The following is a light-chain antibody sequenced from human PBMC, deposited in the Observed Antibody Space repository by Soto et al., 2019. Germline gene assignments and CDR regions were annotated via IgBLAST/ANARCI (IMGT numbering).Light chain of an antibody. V-gene: IGLV1-47*02. J-gene: IGLJ3*02. CDR1: SSNIGSNY. Sequence: QSVLTQPPSASGTPGQRVTISCSGSSSNIGSNYVYWYQQLPGTAPKLLIYSNNQRPSGVPDRFSGSKSGTSASLAISGLRSVDEADYYCAAWDDSLSGWVFGGGTKLTGL. CDR3: AAWDDSLSGWV. CDR2: SNN.